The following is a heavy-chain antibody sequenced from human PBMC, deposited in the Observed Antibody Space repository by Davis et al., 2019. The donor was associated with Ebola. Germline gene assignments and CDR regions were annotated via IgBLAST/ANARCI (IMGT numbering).Heavy chain of an antibody. CDR2: IYNSGST. V-gene: IGHV4-39*01. D-gene: IGHD5-18*01. Sequence: SGPTLVKPTQTLTLTCSFSGFSLHTIAMRVTWIRQPPGKGLEWIGGIYNSGSTYYNPSLESRVTISVDTSKNQLSLKLTSVTATDTAVYYCARPVSPGYTYGYYYYDMDVWGQGTTVTVSS. CDR1: GFSLHTIAMR. J-gene: IGHJ6*02. CDR3: ARPVSPGYTYGYYYYDMDV.